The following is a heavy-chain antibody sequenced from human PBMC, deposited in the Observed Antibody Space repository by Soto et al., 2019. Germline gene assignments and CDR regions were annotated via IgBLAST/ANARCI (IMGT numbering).Heavy chain of an antibody. Sequence: SVEFXFNSSDSTFGIYDMHYGVHAPGQGLEWMGIINPSGGSTSYAQKFQGRVNMTSDTSTRTVYMELSSLRSEDTAVYYCARASKEPEYSSSYYCCGAFDIWGQGTMVTVSS. V-gene: IGHV1-46*01. CDR2: INPSGGST. CDR1: DSTFGIYD. CDR3: ARASKEPEYSSSYYCCGAFDI. D-gene: IGHD6-6*01. J-gene: IGHJ3*02.